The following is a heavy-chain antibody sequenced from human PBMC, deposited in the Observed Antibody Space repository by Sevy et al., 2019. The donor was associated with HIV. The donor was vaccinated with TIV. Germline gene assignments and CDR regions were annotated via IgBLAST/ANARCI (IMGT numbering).Heavy chain of an antibody. J-gene: IGHJ3*02. CDR1: GFTFSSYE. CDR3: ARGQGRYDDASDI. V-gene: IGHV3-48*03. D-gene: IGHD2-2*01. CDR2: ISSSGSTI. Sequence: GGSLRLSCTASGFTFSSYEMNWVRQAPGKGLEWVSYISSSGSTIYYADSVKGRFTISRDNAKNSLYLQMNSLRAEDTAVYYCARGQGRYDDASDIWGQGTMVTVSS.